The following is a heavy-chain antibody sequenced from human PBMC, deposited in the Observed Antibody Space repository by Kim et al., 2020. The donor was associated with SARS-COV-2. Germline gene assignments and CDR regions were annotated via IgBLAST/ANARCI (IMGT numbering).Heavy chain of an antibody. V-gene: IGHV4-31*03. J-gene: IGHJ6*02. CDR3: ARESWVVNCSSTSCYAPYYYYGMDV. CDR2: IYYSGST. D-gene: IGHD2-2*01. CDR1: GGSISSGGYY. Sequence: SETLSLTCTVSGGSISSGGYYWSWIRQHPGKGLEWIGYIYYSGSTYYNPSLKSRVTISVDTSKNQFSLKLSSVTAADTAVYYCARESWVVNCSSTSCYAPYYYYGMDVWGQGTTVTVSS.